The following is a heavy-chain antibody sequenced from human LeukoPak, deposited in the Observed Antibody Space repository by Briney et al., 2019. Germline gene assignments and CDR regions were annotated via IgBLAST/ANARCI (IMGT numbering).Heavy chain of an antibody. CDR1: GFTFSSYW. CDR3: ARDLDSSTWYRGFDY. J-gene: IGHJ4*02. D-gene: IGHD6-13*01. V-gene: IGHV3-7*01. CDR2: IKQDGSEK. Sequence: GSLRLSCAASGFTFSSYWMSWVRQAPGKGLEWVANIKQDGSEKYYVDSVKGRFTISRDNAKNSLYLQMNSLRAEDTAVYYCARDLDSSTWYRGFDYWGQGTLVTVSS.